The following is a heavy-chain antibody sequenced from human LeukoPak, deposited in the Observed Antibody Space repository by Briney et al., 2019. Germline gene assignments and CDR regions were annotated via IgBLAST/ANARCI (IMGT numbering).Heavy chain of an antibody. CDR2: ISAYNGNT. CDR3: ARTGTTPYYFDY. J-gene: IGHJ4*02. CDR1: GYTFTDYY. V-gene: IGHV1-18*04. D-gene: IGHD1-7*01. Sequence: ASVKVSCKASGYTFTDYYMHWVRQAPGQGLEWMGWISAYNGNTNYAQKLQGRVTMTTDTSTSTAYMELRSLRSDDTAVYYCARTGTTPYYFDYWGQGTLVTVSS.